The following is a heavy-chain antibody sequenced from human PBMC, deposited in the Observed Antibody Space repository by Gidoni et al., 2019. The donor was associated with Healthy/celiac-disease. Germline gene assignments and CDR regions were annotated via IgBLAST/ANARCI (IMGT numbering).Heavy chain of an antibody. CDR3: ARDYDFGSAYYRAWFDP. V-gene: IGHV1-2*02. J-gene: IGHJ5*02. Sequence: QVQLVQSGAEVKKPGASVKVSCKASGYTFTGYYMHWVRQAPGQGLEWMGWINPNSGGTNYEQKFQGRVTMTRDTSISTAYMELSRLRSDDTAVYYCARDYDFGSAYYRAWFDPWGQGTLVTVSS. D-gene: IGHD3-3*01. CDR2: INPNSGGT. CDR1: GYTFTGYY.